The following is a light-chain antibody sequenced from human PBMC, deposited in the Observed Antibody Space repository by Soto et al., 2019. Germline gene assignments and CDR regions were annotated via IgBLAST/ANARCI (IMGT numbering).Light chain of an antibody. CDR2: GAS. V-gene: IGKV3-20*01. J-gene: IGKJ1*01. Sequence: EIVMTQSPATLCVSPGERASLSCRASQSVSSNLAWYQQKPGQAPRLLIYGASTRATGIPARFSGSGSGTDFTLTISRLEPEDFAVYYCQQYGSSPETFGQGTKVDI. CDR3: QQYGSSPET. CDR1: QSVSSN.